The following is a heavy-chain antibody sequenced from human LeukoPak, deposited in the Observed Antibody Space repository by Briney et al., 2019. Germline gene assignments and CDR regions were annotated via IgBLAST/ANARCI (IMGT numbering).Heavy chain of an antibody. CDR3: ARDRSVTGTGDY. CDR2: ISSSSSYI. CDR1: GFTFSSYS. D-gene: IGHD1-20*01. J-gene: IGHJ4*02. Sequence: GGSLRLSCAASGFTFSSYSMNSVRQAPGKGLEWVSSISSSSSYIYYADSVKGRFTISRDNAKNSLYLQMNSLRAENTAVYYCARDRSVTGTGDYWGQGTLVTVSS. V-gene: IGHV3-21*01.